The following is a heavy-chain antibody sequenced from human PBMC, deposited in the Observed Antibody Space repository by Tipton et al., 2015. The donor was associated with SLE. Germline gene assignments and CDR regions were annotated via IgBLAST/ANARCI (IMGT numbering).Heavy chain of an antibody. CDR2: ISSSGSTI. J-gene: IGHJ4*02. D-gene: IGHD3-10*01. V-gene: IGHV3-48*03. CDR1: GFTFSSYG. CDR3: ARDWLGYYGSGTSYYFDY. Sequence: SLRLSCAASGFTFSSYGMHWVRQAPGKGLEWVSYISSSGSTIYYADSAKGRFTISRDNAKNSLYLQMNSLRAEDTAVYYCARDWLGYYGSGTSYYFDYWGQGTLVTVSS.